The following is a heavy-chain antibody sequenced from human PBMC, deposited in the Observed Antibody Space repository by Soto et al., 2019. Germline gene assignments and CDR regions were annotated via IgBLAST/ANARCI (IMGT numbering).Heavy chain of an antibody. CDR3: AKGGWYTSSSRSDC. CDR1: GFTLSGVD. J-gene: IGHJ4*02. D-gene: IGHD6-6*01. V-gene: IGHV3-30*18. CDR2: MSYDGRNQ. Sequence: QVQLVESGGGVVQPGTSLRLSCSASGFTLSGVDMHWVRQAPGKGLEWVAVMSYDGRNQYYADSVKGRFTVSRDSSKSTLYQPMNRLITEDAAVYYCAKGGWYTSSSRSDCWGQGTLVTVSS.